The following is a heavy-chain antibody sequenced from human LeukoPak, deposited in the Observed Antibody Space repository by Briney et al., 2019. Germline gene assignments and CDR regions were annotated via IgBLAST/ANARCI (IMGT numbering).Heavy chain of an antibody. CDR2: ISGRGAST. Sequence: GGSLRLSCAASGFIFSSYAISWVRQAPGKGLEWVSAISGRGASTYHADSVRGRFTISRDNSKDTLYLQMNSLRAEDTAVYYCAKIEVYSGTYRGFFESWGQGTLVTVSS. CDR3: AKIEVYSGTYRGFFES. D-gene: IGHD1-26*01. J-gene: IGHJ4*02. CDR1: GFIFSSYA. V-gene: IGHV3-23*01.